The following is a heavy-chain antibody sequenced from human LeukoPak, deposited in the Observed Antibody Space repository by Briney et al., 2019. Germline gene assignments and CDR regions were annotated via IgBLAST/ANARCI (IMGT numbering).Heavy chain of an antibody. D-gene: IGHD2-2*01. Sequence: GSSVKVSCKASGGTFSSYAISWVRQAPGQGLEWMGGIIPIFGTANYAQKFQGRVTITADESTSTAYMELSSLRSGDTAVYYCARDPVPAAIRDYYYYYMDVWGKGTTVTVSS. V-gene: IGHV1-69*01. CDR2: IIPIFGTA. CDR3: ARDPVPAAIRDYYYYYMDV. CDR1: GGTFSSYA. J-gene: IGHJ6*03.